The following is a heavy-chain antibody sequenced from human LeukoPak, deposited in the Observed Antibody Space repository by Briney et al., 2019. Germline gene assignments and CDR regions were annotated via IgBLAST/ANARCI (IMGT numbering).Heavy chain of an antibody. Sequence: GGSLRLSCAASGFTFSSYAMHWVRQAPGKGLEYVSAISSNGGSTYYANSVKGRFTISRDNSKNTLYLQMNSLRAEDTAVYYCAKVRQEYCSGGSCYSGKVGWTFDYWGQGTLVTVSS. CDR3: AKVRQEYCSGGSCYSGKVGWTFDY. CDR2: ISSNGGST. V-gene: IGHV3-64*01. J-gene: IGHJ4*02. CDR1: GFTFSSYA. D-gene: IGHD2-15*01.